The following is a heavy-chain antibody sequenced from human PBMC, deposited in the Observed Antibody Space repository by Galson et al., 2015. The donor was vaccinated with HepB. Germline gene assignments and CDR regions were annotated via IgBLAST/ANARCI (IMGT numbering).Heavy chain of an antibody. Sequence: SLRLSCAASGFTVSSNYMSWVRQAPGKGLEWVSVIYSGGSTYYADSVKGRFTISRDNSKNTLYLQMNSLRAEDTAVYYCASDYVWGSYRPYWGQGTLATVSS. CDR3: ASDYVWGSYRPY. CDR1: GFTVSSNY. CDR2: IYSGGST. D-gene: IGHD3-16*02. V-gene: IGHV3-66*02. J-gene: IGHJ4*02.